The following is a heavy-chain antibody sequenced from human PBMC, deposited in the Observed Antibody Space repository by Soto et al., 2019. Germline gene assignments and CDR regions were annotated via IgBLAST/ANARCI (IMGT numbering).Heavy chain of an antibody. Sequence: GASVKVSCKASGYTFTDYYIHCVRQAPGQGLEWMGWINPNNGDTNLPQNLQGWVTMTRDTSISTVYLELSRLTSDDTAVYFCARARRNCSGATCYTDFDYWGQGTQVTVSS. D-gene: IGHD2-2*02. CDR3: ARARRNCSGATCYTDFDY. CDR2: INPNNGDT. J-gene: IGHJ4*02. V-gene: IGHV1-2*04. CDR1: GYTFTDYY.